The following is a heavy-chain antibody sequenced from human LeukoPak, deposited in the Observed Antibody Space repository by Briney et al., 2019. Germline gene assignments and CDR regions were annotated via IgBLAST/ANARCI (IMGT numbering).Heavy chain of an antibody. CDR1: GGSISSSNYY. V-gene: IGHV4-39*01. Sequence: SETLSLTCTVSGGSISSSNYYWGWIRQPPGKGLEWIGRIHYRGNTYYNPALKSLVTISVATSKTPFSLKLSSVTAADTAVYYCARSAPRYCSSTSCYGGLLGFDPWGQGTLVTVSS. CDR3: ARSAPRYCSSTSCYGGLLGFDP. CDR2: IHYRGNT. D-gene: IGHD2-2*01. J-gene: IGHJ5*02.